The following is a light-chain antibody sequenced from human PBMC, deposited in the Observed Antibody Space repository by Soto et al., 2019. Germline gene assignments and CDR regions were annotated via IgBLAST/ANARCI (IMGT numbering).Light chain of an antibody. CDR2: EDN. CDR3: QSYDSSKPWV. CDR1: SGSIASNY. J-gene: IGLJ3*02. Sequence: NFMLTQPHSVSESPGKTVTISCTRSSGSIASNYVQWYQQRPGSSPTTVIYEDNQRPSGVPDRFSGSIDSSSNSASLTISGLKTEDEADYSCQSYDSSKPWVFGGGTQLTVL. V-gene: IGLV6-57*01.